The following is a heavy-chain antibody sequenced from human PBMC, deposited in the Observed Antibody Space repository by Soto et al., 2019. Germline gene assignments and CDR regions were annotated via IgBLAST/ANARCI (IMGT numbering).Heavy chain of an antibody. J-gene: IGHJ2*01. V-gene: IGHV3-30*18. CDR2: ISYDGSNK. CDR3: AKASSSSGYFDL. CDR1: GFTFSSYG. Sequence: QVQLVESRGGVVQPGRSLRLSCAASGFTFSSYGMHWVRQAPGKGLEWVAVISYDGSNKYYADSVKGRFTISRDNSKNTLYLQMNSLRAEDTAVYYCAKASSSSGYFDLWGRGTLVTVSS. D-gene: IGHD6-6*01.